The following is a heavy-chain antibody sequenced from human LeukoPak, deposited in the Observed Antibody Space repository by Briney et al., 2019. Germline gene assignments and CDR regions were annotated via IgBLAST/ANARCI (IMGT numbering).Heavy chain of an antibody. CDR3: ARVLRWRVGYYFDY. CDR1: GGSISSGGYY. CDR2: IYCSGST. V-gene: IGHV4-31*03. J-gene: IGHJ4*02. D-gene: IGHD2-21*01. Sequence: SETLSLTCTVSGGSISSGGYYWSWIRQHPGKGLEWIGYIYCSGSTYYNPFLKSRVTISVDTSKNQFSLKLSSVTAADTAVYYCARVLRWRVGYYFDYWGQGTLVTVSS.